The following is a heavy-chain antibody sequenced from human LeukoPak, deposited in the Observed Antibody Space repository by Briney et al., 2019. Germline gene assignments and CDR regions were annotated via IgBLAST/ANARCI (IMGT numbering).Heavy chain of an antibody. Sequence: ASVKVSCKASGYTFTSYYMHWVRQAPGQGGERMGIINPSGGSTSYAQKFQGRVTMTRDTSTSTVYMELSSLRSEDTAVYYCALDGMITFGGVIGGMDVWGQGTTVTVSS. CDR2: INPSGGST. J-gene: IGHJ6*02. V-gene: IGHV1-46*01. D-gene: IGHD3-16*02. CDR3: ALDGMITFGGVIGGMDV. CDR1: GYTFTSYY.